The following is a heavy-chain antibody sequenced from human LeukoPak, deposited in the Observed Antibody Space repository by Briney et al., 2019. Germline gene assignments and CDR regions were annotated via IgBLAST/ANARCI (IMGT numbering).Heavy chain of an antibody. D-gene: IGHD3-3*01. Sequence: GGSLRLSCAASGFTLSSYAMHWVRQAPGKGLEWVAVISYDGSNKYYADSVKGRFTISRDNSKNTLYLQMNSLRAEDTAVYYCARGLYYAMGPSNYWGQGTLVTVSS. CDR2: ISYDGSNK. J-gene: IGHJ4*02. CDR1: GFTLSSYA. CDR3: ARGLYYAMGPSNY. V-gene: IGHV3-30*04.